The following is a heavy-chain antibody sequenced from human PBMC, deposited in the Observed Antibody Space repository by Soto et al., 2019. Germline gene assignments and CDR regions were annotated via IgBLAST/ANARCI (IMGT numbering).Heavy chain of an antibody. V-gene: IGHV3-21*01. CDR2: ISSSSSYI. D-gene: IGHD1-26*01. CDR3: ARDGRGGWTVSYYYYGMDV. CDR1: GFTFSSYS. J-gene: IGHJ6*02. Sequence: GGSLRLACAASGFTFSSYSMNWVRQAPGKGLEWVSSISSSSSYIYYADSVKGRFTISRDNAKNSLYLQMNSLRAEDTAVYYCARDGRGGWTVSYYYYGMDVWGQGTTVTVSS.